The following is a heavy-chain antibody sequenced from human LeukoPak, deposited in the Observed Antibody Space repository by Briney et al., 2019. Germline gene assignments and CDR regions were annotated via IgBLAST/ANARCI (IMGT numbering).Heavy chain of an antibody. V-gene: IGHV3-23*01. D-gene: IGHD6-19*01. J-gene: IGHJ4*02. CDR2: ISGSGDNT. Sequence: GGSLRLSCAASGFSFSSYAMSWVRQAPGKGLAWVSSISGSGDNTYYPESVKGRFTISRDNSKNTLFLQMNSLRAEDTAVFYCAKRSGYTTGWFFDFWGQGTLVTVSS. CDR3: AKRSGYTTGWFFDF. CDR1: GFSFSSYA.